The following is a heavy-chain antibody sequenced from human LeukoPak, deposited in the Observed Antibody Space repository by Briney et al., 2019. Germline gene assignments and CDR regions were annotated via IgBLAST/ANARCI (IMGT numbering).Heavy chain of an antibody. J-gene: IGHJ4*02. CDR1: GYTFINYY. CDR3: ARPVDTASLVN. CDR2: INPSGGIA. D-gene: IGHD5-18*01. V-gene: IGHV1-46*01. Sequence: ASVKVSCKASGYTFINYYMHWVRQAPGQGLEWMGIINPSGGIAYYAQKFQGRVTMTSDVSTSTFHMELSSLRSEDTAVYYCARPVDTASLVNWGQGTLVTVSS.